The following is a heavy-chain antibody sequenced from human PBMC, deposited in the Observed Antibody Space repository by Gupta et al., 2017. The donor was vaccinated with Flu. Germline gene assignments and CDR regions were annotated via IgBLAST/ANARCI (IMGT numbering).Heavy chain of an antibody. CDR3: ARVRYSSSWSTRGYYFDY. CDR2: ISSSGSTI. D-gene: IGHD6-13*01. Sequence: QVQLVESGGGLVKPGGSLRLPCAASGFTFSDYYMSWIRQAPGKGLEWVSYISSSGSTIYYADSVKGRFTISRDNAKNSLYLQMNSLRAEDTAVYYCARVRYSSSWSTRGYYFDYWGQGTLVTVSS. J-gene: IGHJ4*02. V-gene: IGHV3-11*01. CDR1: GFTFSDYY.